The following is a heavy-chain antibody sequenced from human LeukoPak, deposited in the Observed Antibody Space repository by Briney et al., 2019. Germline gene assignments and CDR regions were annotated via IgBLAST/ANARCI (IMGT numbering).Heavy chain of an antibody. D-gene: IGHD1-26*01. CDR1: GGSISSSSYY. CDR2: IYYSGIT. J-gene: IGHJ4*02. V-gene: IGHV4-39*01. Sequence: PSETLSLXCTVSGGSISSSSYYWGWIRQPPGKGLEWIGSIYYSGITYYNPSLKSRVTISVDTSKNQFSLKLSSVTAADTAVYYCARHTTVGATIGYWGQGTLVTVSS. CDR3: ARHTTVGATIGY.